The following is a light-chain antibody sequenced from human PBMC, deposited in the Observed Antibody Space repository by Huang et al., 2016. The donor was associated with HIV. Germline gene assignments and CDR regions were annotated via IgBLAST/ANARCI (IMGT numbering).Light chain of an antibody. J-gene: IGKJ1*01. Sequence: DIQMTQSPSVMSASVGDRVTITCRANQDIFNYLAWFQQKPGEVPKRLIYGVSSLQSGGPPRFSGSGAGTEFTLTISSLQPEDFAAYYCLQHKAFHWPTFGQGTQVEV. CDR2: GVS. CDR1: QDIFNY. V-gene: IGKV1-17*03. CDR3: LQHKAFHWPT.